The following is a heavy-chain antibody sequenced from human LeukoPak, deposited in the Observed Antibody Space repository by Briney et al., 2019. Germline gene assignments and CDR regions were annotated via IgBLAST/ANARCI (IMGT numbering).Heavy chain of an antibody. Sequence: SVKVSCKASGGTFSSYAISWVRQAPRQGLEWMGGIIPIFGTANYAQKFQGRVTITADKSTSTAYMELSSLRSEDTAVYYCARDGRGGGPSPIWGQGTMVTVSS. J-gene: IGHJ3*02. D-gene: IGHD3-10*01. CDR2: IIPIFGTA. V-gene: IGHV1-69*06. CDR1: GGTFSSYA. CDR3: ARDGRGGGPSPI.